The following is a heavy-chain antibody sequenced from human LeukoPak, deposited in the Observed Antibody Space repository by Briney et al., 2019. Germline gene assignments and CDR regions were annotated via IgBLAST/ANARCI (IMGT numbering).Heavy chain of an antibody. Sequence: GASVKVCCTASGYTFTSYYMHWVRQAPGQGLEWMGIINPSGGSTTYAQKFQGRVTMTRDTTTSTVYMELSSLRSEDTAVYYCASTVTTRTNGCFDLWGRGTLVTVSS. CDR2: INPSGGST. V-gene: IGHV1-46*01. D-gene: IGHD4-17*01. CDR3: ASTVTTRTNGCFDL. CDR1: GYTFTSYY. J-gene: IGHJ2*01.